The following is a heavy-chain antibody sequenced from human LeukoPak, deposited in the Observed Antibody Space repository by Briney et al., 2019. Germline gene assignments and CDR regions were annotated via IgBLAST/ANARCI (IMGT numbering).Heavy chain of an antibody. Sequence: SETLSLTCTVSGDSTSYFYWSWVRQPPGEGLEWIGSIYYIGSTNYNPSLKSRVTISIDTSKNQFSQKLSPVTAADTAVYYCARLEGTGALDALDIWGQGTMVIVSS. CDR2: IYYIGST. CDR3: ARLEGTGALDALDI. D-gene: IGHD7-27*01. V-gene: IGHV4-59*08. CDR1: GDSTSYFY. J-gene: IGHJ3*02.